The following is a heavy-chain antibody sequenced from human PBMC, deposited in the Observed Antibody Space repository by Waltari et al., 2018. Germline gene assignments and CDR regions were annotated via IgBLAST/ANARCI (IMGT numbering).Heavy chain of an antibody. CDR2: IYHSGST. CDR1: GYSIRSGYY. Sequence: QVQLQESGPGLVKPSATLSLTCAVPGYSIRSGYYLGWIRQPPGKGLEWIGSIYHSGSTYYNPSLKSRVTISVDTSKNQFSLKLSSVTAADTAVYYCASRRAFDAFDIWGQGTMVTVSS. CDR3: ASRRAFDAFDI. V-gene: IGHV4-38-2*01. J-gene: IGHJ3*02.